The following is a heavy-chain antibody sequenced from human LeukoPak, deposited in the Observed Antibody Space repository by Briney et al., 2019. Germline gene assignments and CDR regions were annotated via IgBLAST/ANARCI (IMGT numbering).Heavy chain of an antibody. CDR2: ISYDGSNK. CDR3: AKGEIVATIGDFDY. V-gene: IGHV3-30*18. J-gene: IGHJ4*02. Sequence: GRSLRLSCAASGFTFSSYGMHWVRRAPGKGLEWVAVISYDGSNKYYADSVKGRFTISRDNSKNTLYLQMNSLRAEDTAVYYCAKGEIVATIGDFDYWGQGTLVTVSS. D-gene: IGHD5-12*01. CDR1: GFTFSSYG.